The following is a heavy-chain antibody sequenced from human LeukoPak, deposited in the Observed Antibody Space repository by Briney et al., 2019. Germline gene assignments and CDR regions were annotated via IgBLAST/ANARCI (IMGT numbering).Heavy chain of an antibody. J-gene: IGHJ4*02. CDR2: IIPILGIA. D-gene: IGHD3-10*01. CDR3: AREFGDDY. Sequence: SVKVSCKASGGTFSSYAISWVRQAPGQGLEWMGRIIPILGIANYAQKFQGRATITADKSTSTAYMELSSLRSEDTAVYYCAREFGDDYWGQGTLVTVSS. V-gene: IGHV1-69*04. CDR1: GGTFSSYA.